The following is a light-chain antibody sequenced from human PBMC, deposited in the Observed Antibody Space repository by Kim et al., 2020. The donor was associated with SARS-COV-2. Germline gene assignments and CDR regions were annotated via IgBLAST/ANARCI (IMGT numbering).Light chain of an antibody. CDR2: YDS. J-gene: IGLJ1*01. V-gene: IGLV3-21*04. CDR3: QVWDSLSEV. CDR1: NIGSKS. Sequence: SYELTQPPSVSVAPGKTARITCGGNNIGSKSVHWYQQKPGQAPVLVIYYDSDRPSGIPERFSGSNSGNTATLTISRVEAGDEADYYCQVWDSLSEVFGTGTKVTVL.